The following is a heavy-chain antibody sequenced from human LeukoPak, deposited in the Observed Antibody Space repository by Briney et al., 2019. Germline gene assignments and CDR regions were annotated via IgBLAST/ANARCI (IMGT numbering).Heavy chain of an antibody. J-gene: IGHJ6*03. D-gene: IGHD6-13*01. CDR2: ISFDGSDK. CDR3: ARERGNYYMDV. V-gene: IGHV3-30*04. Sequence: PGGSLGLSCAASRFTFTKFNINWVRQAPGKGLEWVTFISFDGSDKCYADSVKGRFTISRDNSRNTLYLQMNNLRTEDTALYFCARERGNYYMDVWGNGTTVTVSS. CDR1: RFTFTKFN.